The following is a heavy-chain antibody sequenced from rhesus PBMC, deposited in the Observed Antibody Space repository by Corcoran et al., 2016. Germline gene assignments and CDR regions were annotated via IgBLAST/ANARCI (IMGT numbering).Heavy chain of an antibody. CDR3: ARCGVNTATRGFDV. Sequence: QVTLKESGPVLVKPTQTLTLTCTFSGFSLTTCGMGVGWIRQPPGTALEWLALIYWDDDKRYNTSLKSRLTISKDTSKNQVVLTITNMDPVDTATYYCARCGVNTATRGFDVWGPGVLVTVSS. V-gene: IGHV2-174*01. J-gene: IGHJ5-1*01. CDR2: IYWDDDK. CDR1: GFSLTTCGMG. D-gene: IGHD4-23*01.